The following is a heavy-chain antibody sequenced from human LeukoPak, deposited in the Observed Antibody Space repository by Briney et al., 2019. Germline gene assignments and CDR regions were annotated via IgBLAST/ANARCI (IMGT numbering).Heavy chain of an antibody. CDR3: ARDLLGNYYDRSAFDI. CDR2: IKQDGSEK. J-gene: IGHJ3*02. V-gene: IGHV3-7*01. D-gene: IGHD3-22*01. Sequence: GGSLRLSCAASGFTFSSYWMSWVRQAPGKGLEWVANIKQDGSEKYYVDSVKGRFTISRDNAKNSLYLQMNSLRAEDTAVYYCARDLLGNYYDRSAFDIWGQGTMVTVSS. CDR1: GFTFSSYW.